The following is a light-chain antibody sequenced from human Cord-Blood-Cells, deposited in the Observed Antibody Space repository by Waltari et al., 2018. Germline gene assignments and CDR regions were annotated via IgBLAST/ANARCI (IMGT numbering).Light chain of an antibody. CDR2: AAS. V-gene: IGKV1-39*01. Sequence: DIQMTQSPSYLSASVGDRVTITCRASQSISSYLNWYQQKPGKAPKLLIYAASSLQSGVPSRFSGSGSGTDFTLTISSLQPEDFATYYGQQSYSTPWTFGQGTKVEIK. CDR3: QQSYSTPWT. J-gene: IGKJ1*01. CDR1: QSISSY.